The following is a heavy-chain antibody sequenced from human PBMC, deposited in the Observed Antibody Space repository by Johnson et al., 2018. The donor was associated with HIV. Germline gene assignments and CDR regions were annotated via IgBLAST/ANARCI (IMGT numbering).Heavy chain of an antibody. V-gene: IGHV3-30-3*01. CDR1: GFTFSSYA. Sequence: QVQLVESGGGVVQPGRSLRLSCAASGFTFSSYAMHWVRQAPGKGLEWVAVISYDGSNKYYADSVKGRFTISRDNSKNTLYLQMNSLRAEDTALYYCARGGGSYYSGAFDIWGQGTMVTVSS. CDR2: ISYDGSNK. D-gene: IGHD1-26*01. J-gene: IGHJ3*02. CDR3: ARGGGSYYSGAFDI.